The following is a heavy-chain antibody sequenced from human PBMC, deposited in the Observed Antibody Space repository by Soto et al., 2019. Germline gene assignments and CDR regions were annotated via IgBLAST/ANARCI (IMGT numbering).Heavy chain of an antibody. CDR2: ISGSGGGT. V-gene: IGHV3-23*01. CDR3: AKFGMATTKRSPPYYIDY. Sequence: GGSLRLSCAASGFTFNSYAMSWVCQAPGKGLEWVSSISGSGGGTYYADSVKGRFTFSRDNSKNTLYLQMNSLRAEDTAVYYCAKFGMATTKRSPPYYIDYWGQGALVTVSS. J-gene: IGHJ4*02. CDR1: GFTFNSYA. D-gene: IGHD1-1*01.